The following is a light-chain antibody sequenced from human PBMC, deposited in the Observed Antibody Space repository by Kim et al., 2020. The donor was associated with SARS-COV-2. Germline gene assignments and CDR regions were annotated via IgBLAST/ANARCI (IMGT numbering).Light chain of an antibody. CDR2: AAA. Sequence: DIKMTQSPSSLSASVGDRVSITCRASQSINQYLNWYQQEGGKAPKLLIYAAASLQSGVPSRFSGSGSETDFTLTISSLQAEDFATYYCQQSYSAPYTFGQGTKLEI. J-gene: IGKJ2*01. CDR3: QQSYSAPYT. V-gene: IGKV1-39*01. CDR1: QSINQY.